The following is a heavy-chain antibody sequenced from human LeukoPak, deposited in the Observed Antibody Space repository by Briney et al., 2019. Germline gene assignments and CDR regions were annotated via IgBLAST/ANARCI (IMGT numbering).Heavy chain of an antibody. D-gene: IGHD6-6*01. Sequence: GASVKVSCKASGYTFTSYYMHWVRQAPGQGLEWMGIINPSGGSTSYAQKFQGRVTMTRDMSTSTVYMELSSLRSEGTAVYYCARVLVEYSSSVGVDYWGQGTLVTVSS. CDR2: INPSGGST. CDR1: GYTFTSYY. V-gene: IGHV1-46*01. CDR3: ARVLVEYSSSVGVDY. J-gene: IGHJ4*02.